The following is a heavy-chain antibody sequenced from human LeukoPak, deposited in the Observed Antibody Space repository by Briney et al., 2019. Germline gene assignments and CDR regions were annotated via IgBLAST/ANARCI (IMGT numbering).Heavy chain of an antibody. CDR3: ARGGDPHYGMDV. CDR2: IYYSGST. V-gene: IGHV4-59*01. CDR1: DDSISDYY. J-gene: IGHJ6*02. Sequence: SETLSLTCTVSDDSISDYYRGWIRQPPGKGLEWIGNIYYSGSTNYNPSLRSRVTISVDTSKNQCSLKLSSVTAADTAVYYCARGGDPHYGMDVWGQGTTVTVSS. D-gene: IGHD2-21*01.